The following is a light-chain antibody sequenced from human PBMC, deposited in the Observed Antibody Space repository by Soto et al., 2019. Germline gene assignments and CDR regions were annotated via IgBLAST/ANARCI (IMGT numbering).Light chain of an antibody. CDR1: SSDVGGYDY. V-gene: IGLV2-14*01. J-gene: IGLJ1*01. Sequence: QSALTQPASVSGSPGQSITISCTGTSSDVGGYDYVSWYQQHPGKAPKLIIYDVSYRPSGVSNRFSGSKSGNTASLTISGLQAEDEADYYCSSYTSSSTPYVLGTGTKLTVL. CDR3: SSYTSSSTPYV. CDR2: DVS.